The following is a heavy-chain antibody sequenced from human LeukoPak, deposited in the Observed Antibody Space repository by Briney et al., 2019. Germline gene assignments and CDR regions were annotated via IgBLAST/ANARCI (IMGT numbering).Heavy chain of an antibody. Sequence: ASVKVSCKASGYTFTSYDINWVRQATGQGLEWMGWMNPNSGNTGYAQKFQGRVTITRNTSISTAYMELSSLRSEDTAVYYCARGYGSSSCFDYWGQGTLVTVSS. V-gene: IGHV1-8*03. D-gene: IGHD6-13*01. J-gene: IGHJ4*02. CDR1: GYTFTSYD. CDR2: MNPNSGNT. CDR3: ARGYGSSSCFDY.